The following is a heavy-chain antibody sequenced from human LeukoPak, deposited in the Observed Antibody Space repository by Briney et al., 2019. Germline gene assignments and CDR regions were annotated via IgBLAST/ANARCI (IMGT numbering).Heavy chain of an antibody. J-gene: IGHJ4*02. V-gene: IGHV1-18*01. D-gene: IGHD5-18*01. CDR1: GYSFTSHG. CDR2: ISGYNGNT. CDR3: ARQVDTTMALPDY. Sequence: ASVKVPCKASGYSFTSHGISWVRQAPGQGLEWMGWISGYNGNTNYAQKFQGRVTMTTDTSTSTAYMELRSLRSDDTAIYYCARQVDTTMALPDYWGQGTLVTVSS.